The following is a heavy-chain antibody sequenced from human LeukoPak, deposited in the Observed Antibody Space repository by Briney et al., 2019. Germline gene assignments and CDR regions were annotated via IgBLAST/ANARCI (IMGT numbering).Heavy chain of an antibody. J-gene: IGHJ3*02. CDR1: GFTFSTYA. Sequence: PGGFLRLSCAASGFTFSTYAMHWVRQAPGKGLEWVAVISYDGSSKYYGDSVKGRFTISRDNSKNTLYLQMNSLRAEDTAVYYCARARSSYGFGDAFDIWGQGTMVTVSS. CDR2: ISYDGSSK. V-gene: IGHV3-30*04. CDR3: ARARSSYGFGDAFDI. D-gene: IGHD5-18*01.